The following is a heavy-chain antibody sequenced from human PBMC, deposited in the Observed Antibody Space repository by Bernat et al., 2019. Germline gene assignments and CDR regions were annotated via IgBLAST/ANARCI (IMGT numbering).Heavy chain of an antibody. CDR3: ARDLGYCSSTSCPGYAFDI. V-gene: IGHV3-48*01. J-gene: IGHJ3*02. D-gene: IGHD2-2*01. CDR2: ISSSSSTI. Sequence: EVQLVESGGGLVQPGGSLRLSCAASGFTFSSYSMNWVRQAPGKGLEWVSYISSSSSTIYYADSVKGRFTISRDNAKNSLYLQMNSLRAEDTAVYYCARDLGYCSSTSCPGYAFDIWGQGTMVTVSS. CDR1: GFTFSSYS.